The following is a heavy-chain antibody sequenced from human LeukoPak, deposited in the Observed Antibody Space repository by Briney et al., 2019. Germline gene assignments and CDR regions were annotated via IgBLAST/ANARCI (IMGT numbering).Heavy chain of an antibody. J-gene: IGHJ6*02. CDR1: GGSISSSSYY. CDR2: IYHSGST. D-gene: IGHD2-15*01. V-gene: IGHV4-39*07. Sequence: SETLSLTCTVSGGSISSSSYYWGWIRQPPGKGLEWIGSIYHSGSTYYNPSLKSRVTISVDRSKNQFSLKLSSVTAADTAVYYCARGEGYCSGGSCYYYYGMDVWGQGTTFTVSS. CDR3: ARGEGYCSGGSCYYYYGMDV.